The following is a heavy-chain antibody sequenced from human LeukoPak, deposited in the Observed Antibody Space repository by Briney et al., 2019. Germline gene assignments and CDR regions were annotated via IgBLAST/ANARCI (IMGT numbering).Heavy chain of an antibody. CDR1: GYTFTGYY. Sequence: WASVKVSCKASGYTFTGYYMHWVRQAPGQGLEWMGWINPNSGGTNYAQKFQGRVTMTRDTSISTAYMELSRLRSDDTAVYYCAREGYGDYEGFDPWGQGTLVTVSS. J-gene: IGHJ5*02. CDR2: INPNSGGT. CDR3: AREGYGDYEGFDP. D-gene: IGHD4-17*01. V-gene: IGHV1-2*02.